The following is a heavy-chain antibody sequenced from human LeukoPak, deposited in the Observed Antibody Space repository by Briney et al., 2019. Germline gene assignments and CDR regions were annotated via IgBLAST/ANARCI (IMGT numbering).Heavy chain of an antibody. V-gene: IGHV4-39*07. CDR2: IYYSGST. J-gene: IGHJ3*02. CDR1: GGSISTNTYY. D-gene: IGHD1-26*01. Sequence: SSETLSLTCTVSGGSISTNTYYWGWIRQPPGKGLGWIGSIYYSGSTYYNPSLKSRVTISVDTSKNQFSLKLSFVTAADTAVYYCAREVRSVGSPRSDTFDMWGQGTMVTVSS. CDR3: AREVRSVGSPRSDTFDM.